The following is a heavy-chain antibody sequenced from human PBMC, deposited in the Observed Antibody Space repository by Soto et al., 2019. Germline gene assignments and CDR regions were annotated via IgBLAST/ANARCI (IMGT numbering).Heavy chain of an antibody. J-gene: IGHJ4*02. V-gene: IGHV4-31*03. D-gene: IGHD3-22*01. CDR1: GGSISSGGYY. Sequence: SETLSLTCTVSGGSISSGGYYWSWIRQHPGKGLEWIGYIYYSGSTYYNPSLKSRVTISVDTSKNQFSLKLSSVTAADTAVYYCARAAYYYECSGYYPGDYWGQGTLVTVSS. CDR3: ARAAYYYECSGYYPGDY. CDR2: IYYSGST.